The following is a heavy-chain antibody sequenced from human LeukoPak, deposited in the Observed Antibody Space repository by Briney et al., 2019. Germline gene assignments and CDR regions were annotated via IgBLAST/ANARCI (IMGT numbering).Heavy chain of an antibody. CDR1: GGTFSSYA. V-gene: IGHV1-69*04. J-gene: IGHJ4*02. Sequence: SVKVSCKASGGTFSSYAISWVRQAPGRGLEWMGRIIPIFGIANYAQKFQGRVTITADKSTSTAYMELSSLRSEDTAVYYCARDGTAMVPYWGQGTLVTVSS. CDR2: IIPIFGIA. CDR3: ARDGTAMVPY. D-gene: IGHD5-18*01.